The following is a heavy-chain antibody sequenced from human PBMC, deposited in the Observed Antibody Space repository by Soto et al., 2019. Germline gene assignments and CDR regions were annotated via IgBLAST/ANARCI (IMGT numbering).Heavy chain of an antibody. CDR3: LTNYCGGDCYSAPDY. J-gene: IGHJ4*02. CDR2: ISYDGRNK. D-gene: IGHD2-21*02. V-gene: IGHV3-30*04. CDR1: GFTFSSYA. Sequence: QVQLVESGGGVVQPGRSLRLSCAASGFTFSSYAMHWVRQAPGKGLEWVAVISYDGRNKYYADSVKGRLTISRDNSKNTLYLQMNSLRAEDTAVYYCLTNYCGGDCYSAPDYWGQGTLVTVSS.